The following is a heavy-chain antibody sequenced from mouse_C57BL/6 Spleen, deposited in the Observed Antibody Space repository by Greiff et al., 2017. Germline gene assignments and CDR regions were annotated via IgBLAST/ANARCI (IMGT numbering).Heavy chain of an antibody. V-gene: IGHV14-4*01. Sequence: EVQLQQSGAELVRPGASVKLSCTASGFNIKDDYMHWVKQRPEQGLEWIGWIDPENGDTEYASKFQGKATITADTSSNTAYLQLSSLTSEDTAVYYCTKGGSYWYFDVWGTGTTVTVSS. CDR3: TKGGSYWYFDV. CDR1: GFNIKDDY. CDR2: IDPENGDT. D-gene: IGHD1-1*02. J-gene: IGHJ1*03.